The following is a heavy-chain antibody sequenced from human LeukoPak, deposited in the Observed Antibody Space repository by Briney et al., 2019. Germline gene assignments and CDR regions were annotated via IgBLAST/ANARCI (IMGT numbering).Heavy chain of an antibody. CDR2: IYHSGST. Sequence: SETLSLTCTVSGGSISSSSYYWGWIRQPPGKGLEWIGSIYHSGSTYYNPSLKSRVTISVDTSKNQFSLKLSSVTAADTAVYYCARERRAHYFDYWGQGTLVTVSS. CDR3: ARERRAHYFDY. CDR1: GGSISSSSYY. J-gene: IGHJ4*02. V-gene: IGHV4-39*07.